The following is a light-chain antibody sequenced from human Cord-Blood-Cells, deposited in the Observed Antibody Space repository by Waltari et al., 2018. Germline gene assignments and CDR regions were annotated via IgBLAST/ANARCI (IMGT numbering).Light chain of an antibody. J-gene: IGKJ4*01. V-gene: IGKV3-11*01. CDR3: QQRSNWLT. CDR1: QSVSSY. Sequence: EIVLTQSPATLSLSPGERVTLSCRASQSVSSYLAWYQQKPGQAPRLLIYDASNRATGIPARFSVSGSGTDFTLTISSLEPEDFAVYYCQQRSNWLTFGGGTKVEIK. CDR2: DAS.